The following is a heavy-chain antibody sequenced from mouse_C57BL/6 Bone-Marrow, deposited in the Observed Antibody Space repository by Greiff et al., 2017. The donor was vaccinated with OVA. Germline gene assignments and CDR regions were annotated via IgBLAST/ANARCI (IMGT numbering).Heavy chain of an antibody. CDR2: IDPSDSYT. J-gene: IGHJ2*01. CDR1: GYTFTSYW. V-gene: IGHV1-69*01. Sequence: QVQLQQPGAELVMPGASVKLSCKASGYTFTSYWMHWVKQRPGQGLEWIGEIDPSDSYTNYNQKFKGKSTLTVDKSSSTAYMQLSSLTSEDSAVYYCAREGKRGGYFDYWGQGTTLTVSS. CDR3: AREGKRGGYFDY.